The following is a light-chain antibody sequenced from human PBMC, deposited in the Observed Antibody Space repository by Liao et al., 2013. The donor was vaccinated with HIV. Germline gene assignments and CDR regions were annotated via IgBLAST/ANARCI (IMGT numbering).Light chain of an antibody. Sequence: SYELTQPPSVSVSPGQTASIPCSGDKVGDRIVSWYQVKPGQSPEVIIYQNYQRPSGTPERFSGSKSGNTATLTIRGTQAMDEADYYCQAWDSSTVVFGGGTELTVL. CDR1: KVGDRI. V-gene: IGLV3-1*01. J-gene: IGLJ2*01. CDR2: QNY. CDR3: QAWDSSTVV.